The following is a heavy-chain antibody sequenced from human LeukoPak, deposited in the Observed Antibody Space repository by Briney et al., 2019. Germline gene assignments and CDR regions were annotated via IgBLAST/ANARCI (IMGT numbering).Heavy chain of an antibody. V-gene: IGHV4-34*01. CDR3: ARRRDWNDVLDY. CDR1: GGSFSGHY. D-gene: IGHD1-1*01. CDR2: ASHSSNT. Sequence: SETLSLTCAVYGGSFSGHYWSWVRQPPGKGLEWIGEASHSSNTNYSPSLKSRVSISVDTSKNQFSLRLSSVTAADTAVYYCARRRDWNDVLDYWGQGTLVTVSS. J-gene: IGHJ4*02.